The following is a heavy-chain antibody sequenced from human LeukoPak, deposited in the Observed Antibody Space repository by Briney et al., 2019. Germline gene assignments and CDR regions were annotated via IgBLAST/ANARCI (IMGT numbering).Heavy chain of an antibody. Sequence: EASVKVSCKASGYSFAIYAMHWVRQAPGQRLEWMGWINAGTGDTKYSQKFQGRVIITRDTSASTAYMELSSLRSEDTAVYYCARITTMTLPDYWGQGTLVAVSS. V-gene: IGHV1-3*01. J-gene: IGHJ1*01. CDR1: GYSFAIYA. CDR2: INAGTGDT. CDR3: ARITTMTLPDY. D-gene: IGHD4-17*01.